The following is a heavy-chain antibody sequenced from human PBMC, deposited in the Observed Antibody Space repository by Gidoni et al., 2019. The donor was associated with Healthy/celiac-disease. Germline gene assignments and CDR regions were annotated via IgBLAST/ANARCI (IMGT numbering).Heavy chain of an antibody. CDR1: GFTFDDYA. Sequence: EVQLVESGGGLVQPGRSLRLSCAASGFTFDDYAMHWVRQAPGKGLEWVSGIRWNSGSIGYADSVKGRFTISRDNAKNSLYLQMNSLRAEDTALYYCAKDLYCGGDCYHDYYYYGMDVWGQGTTVTVSS. CDR3: AKDLYCGGDCYHDYYYYGMDV. J-gene: IGHJ6*02. V-gene: IGHV3-9*01. D-gene: IGHD2-21*02. CDR2: IRWNSGSI.